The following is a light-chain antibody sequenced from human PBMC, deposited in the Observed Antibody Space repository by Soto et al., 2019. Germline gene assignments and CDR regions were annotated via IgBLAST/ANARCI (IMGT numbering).Light chain of an antibody. V-gene: IGLV2-14*03. Sequence: QSALTQPASVSGSPGQSITISCTGASSDVGGYNYVSWYLQQPGKAPKLIIYDVTNRPPGVSSRFSGSKSGNTASLTISGLQAEDEADYYCASYPSTSAYVFGSGTKVTVL. CDR2: DVT. CDR3: ASYPSTSAYV. J-gene: IGLJ1*01. CDR1: SSDVGGYNY.